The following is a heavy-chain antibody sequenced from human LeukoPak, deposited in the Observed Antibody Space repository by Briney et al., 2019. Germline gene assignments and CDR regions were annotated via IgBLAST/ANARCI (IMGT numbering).Heavy chain of an antibody. CDR2: IDSDGST. J-gene: IGHJ3*02. D-gene: IGHD5-24*01. CDR1: GFTVSSNY. Sequence: AGALRLSSSASGFTVSSNYLSRVRHAPRKRLEWVSVIDSDGSTYYAYAVKGRFIISRDNSKNTMFLPMHSLRAEDTAVYYCAKDWGWLQLEDDGFDIWGQGTMVTVSS. CDR3: AKDWGWLQLEDDGFDI. V-gene: IGHV3-66*01.